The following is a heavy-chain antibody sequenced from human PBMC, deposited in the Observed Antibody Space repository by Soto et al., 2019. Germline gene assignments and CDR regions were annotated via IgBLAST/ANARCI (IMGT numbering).Heavy chain of an antibody. Sequence: QVQLQESGPGLVKPSETLSLTCNVSGGSIRSYYWSWVRQPAEKPLEWIGRIYTSGSTNYNPSLKSRVSMSVDTSKNQFSLEVTSVTAADTAVYYCAREGASGFGMDVWGLGTTVTVSS. CDR2: IYTSGST. V-gene: IGHV4-4*07. D-gene: IGHD1-26*01. J-gene: IGHJ6*02. CDR3: AREGASGFGMDV. CDR1: GGSIRSYY.